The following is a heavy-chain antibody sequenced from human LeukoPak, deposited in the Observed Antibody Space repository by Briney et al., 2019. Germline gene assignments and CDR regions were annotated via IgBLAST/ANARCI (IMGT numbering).Heavy chain of an antibody. D-gene: IGHD3-10*01. CDR2: IYYSGST. J-gene: IGHJ5*02. CDR1: GGSISSGDYY. Sequence: PSQTLSLTCTVSGGSISSGDYYWSWIRQPPGKGLEWIGYIYYSGSTYYNPSLKSRVTISVDTSKNQFSLKQSSVTAADTAVYYCARDYYGSGSYFGWFDPWGQGTLVTVSS. CDR3: ARDYYGSGSYFGWFDP. V-gene: IGHV4-30-4*01.